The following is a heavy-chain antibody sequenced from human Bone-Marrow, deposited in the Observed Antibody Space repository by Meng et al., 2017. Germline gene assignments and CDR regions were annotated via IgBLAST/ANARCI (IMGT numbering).Heavy chain of an antibody. CDR1: GYNFPDYY. V-gene: IGHV1-2*06. CDR2: INPNSGGT. CDR3: ARVYVGAIDY. Sequence: QVQLVQSGAEVKKPGASVKVSCKPSGYNFPDYYMHWVRQAPGQGLEWMGRINPNSGGTNYAQKFQGRVTMTRDTSISTAYMELSRLRSDDTAVYYCARVYVGAIDYWGQGTLVTVSS. J-gene: IGHJ4*02. D-gene: IGHD1-26*01.